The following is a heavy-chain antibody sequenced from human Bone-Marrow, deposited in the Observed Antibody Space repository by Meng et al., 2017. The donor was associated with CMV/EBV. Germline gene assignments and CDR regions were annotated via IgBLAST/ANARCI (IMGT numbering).Heavy chain of an antibody. Sequence: ASVKVSCKASGYSFTGYHIHWVRQTPGQGLEWLGWINPDNGGTHSAQKFHSRVTMTRDTSLNTAYMELDWLKSDDTAVYYCARNVFHCGSNCYYYFDYWGQGTLVTVSS. CDR2: INPDNGGT. V-gene: IGHV1-2*02. D-gene: IGHD2-21*01. J-gene: IGHJ4*02. CDR1: GYSFTGYH. CDR3: ARNVFHCGSNCYYYFDY.